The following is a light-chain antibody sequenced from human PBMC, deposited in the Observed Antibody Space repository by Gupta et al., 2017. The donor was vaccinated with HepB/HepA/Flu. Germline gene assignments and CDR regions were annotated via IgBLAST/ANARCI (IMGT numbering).Light chain of an antibody. CDR2: DAS. V-gene: IGKV3-11*01. J-gene: IGKJ4*01. CDR3: QQRSNGPALT. Sequence: EIVLTQSPATLSLSPGERATLSCRASQSVSSYLAWYQQNPGQAPRLLIYDASNRATGIPARFSGSGSGTDFTLTISSLEPEDFAVYYCQQRSNGPALTFGGGTKVEIK. CDR1: QSVSSY.